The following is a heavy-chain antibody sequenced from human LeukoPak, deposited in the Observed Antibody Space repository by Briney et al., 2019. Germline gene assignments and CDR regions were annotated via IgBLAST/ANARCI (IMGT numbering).Heavy chain of an antibody. J-gene: IGHJ4*02. CDR3: ARAARGYSYGRPPPFDY. D-gene: IGHD5-18*01. CDR1: GFTFSSYI. CDR2: ISSSSSYI. Sequence: GGSLRLSCAASGFTFSSYIMNWVRQAPGKGLEWVSSISSSSSYIYYADSVKGRFTISRDNAKNSLYLQMNSLRAEDTAVYYCARAARGYSYGRPPPFDYWGQGTLVTVSS. V-gene: IGHV3-21*01.